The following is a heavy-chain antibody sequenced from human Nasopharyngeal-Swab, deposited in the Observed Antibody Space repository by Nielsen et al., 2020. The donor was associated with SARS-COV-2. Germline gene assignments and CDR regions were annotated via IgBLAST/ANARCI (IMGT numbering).Heavy chain of an antibody. Sequence: SVKITCKASGGTFSSYAISGVRQAPGQGLEWIGGIIPIFGTANYAPKFQGRVTITADESTSKAYIELSSLRSEDTAVYYCARDRSLEIKASSSDTYYGMDVWGQGTTVTVSS. CDR2: IIPIFGTA. CDR1: GGTFSSYA. J-gene: IGHJ6*02. D-gene: IGHD6-6*01. CDR3: ARDRSLEIKASSSDTYYGMDV. V-gene: IGHV1-69*13.